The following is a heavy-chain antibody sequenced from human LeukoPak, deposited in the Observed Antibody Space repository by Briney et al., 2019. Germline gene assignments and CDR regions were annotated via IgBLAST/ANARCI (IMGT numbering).Heavy chain of an antibody. J-gene: IGHJ4*02. CDR3: ASGLWFGELLPLDY. CDR2: INPNSGGT. Sequence: ASVKVSCKASGYTFTGYYMHWVRQAPGQGLEWMGRINPNSGGTNYAQNFQGRVTMTRDTSISTAYMEVSRLRSDDTAVYYCASGLWFGELLPLDYWGQGTLVTVSS. D-gene: IGHD3-10*01. CDR1: GYTFTGYY. V-gene: IGHV1-2*06.